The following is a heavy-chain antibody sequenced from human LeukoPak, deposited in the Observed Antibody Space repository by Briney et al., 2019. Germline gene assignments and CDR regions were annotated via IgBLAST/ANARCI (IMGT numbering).Heavy chain of an antibody. D-gene: IGHD3-10*01. Sequence: GGSLRLSCAASGFTFSSYAMSWVRQAPGKGLEWVSAISGSGGYTYYADSVKGRFTISRDNSKNTLYLQMNSLRAEDTVVYYCAKEKQRITMVRGVRSGFDYWGQGTLVTVSS. J-gene: IGHJ4*02. CDR2: ISGSGGYT. CDR3: AKEKQRITMVRGVRSGFDY. CDR1: GFTFSSYA. V-gene: IGHV3-23*01.